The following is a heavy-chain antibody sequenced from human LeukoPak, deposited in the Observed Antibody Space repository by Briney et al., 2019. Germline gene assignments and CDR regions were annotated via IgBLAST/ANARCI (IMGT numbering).Heavy chain of an antibody. Sequence: SETLSLTCTVSGGSISSGSYYWSWIRQPAGKGLEWIGRIYTSGSTNYNPSLKSRVTISVDTSKNQFSLKLSSVTAADTAVYYCARRRFGEQVDCWGQGTLVTVSS. V-gene: IGHV4-61*02. CDR1: GGSISSGSYY. CDR3: ARRRFGEQVDC. J-gene: IGHJ4*02. D-gene: IGHD3-10*01. CDR2: IYTSGST.